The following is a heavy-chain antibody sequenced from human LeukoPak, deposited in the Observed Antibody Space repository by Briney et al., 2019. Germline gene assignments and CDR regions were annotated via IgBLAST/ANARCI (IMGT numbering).Heavy chain of an antibody. D-gene: IGHD2-21*01. V-gene: IGHV4-39*01. CDR3: ARRKIGAYRVFDY. CDR2: IYYSGST. J-gene: IGHJ4*02. Sequence: SETLSLTCTVSGGSISSSSYYWGWIRQPPGKGLEWIGSIYYSGSTYYNPSLKSRVTISVDTSKNQFSLKLSSVTAADTAVYYCARRKIGAYRVFDYWGQGTLVTVSS. CDR1: GGSISSSSYY.